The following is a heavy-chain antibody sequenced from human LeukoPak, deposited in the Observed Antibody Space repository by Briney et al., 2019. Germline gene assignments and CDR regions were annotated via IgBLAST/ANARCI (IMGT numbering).Heavy chain of an antibody. CDR3: ATGPGGYYFDY. CDR2: INQGGNT. Sequence: PSETLSLTCSVYGGSFGGYYWSWIRQSPEKGLEWIAEINQGGNTNYNPSLKSRVTISVDTPKNQFSLKVTSVVAADTAVYYCATGPGGYYFDYWGQGTLVTVSS. V-gene: IGHV4-34*01. CDR1: GGSFGGYY. D-gene: IGHD3-3*01. J-gene: IGHJ4*02.